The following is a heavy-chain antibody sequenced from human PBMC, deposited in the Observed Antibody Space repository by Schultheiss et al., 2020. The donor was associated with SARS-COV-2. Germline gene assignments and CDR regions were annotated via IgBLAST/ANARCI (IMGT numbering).Heavy chain of an antibody. CDR2: IYTSGST. CDR3: ASYSGYDPLYYYYMDV. CDR1: GGSISSYY. J-gene: IGHJ6*03. V-gene: IGHV4-4*07. Sequence: SQTLSLTCTVSGGSISSYYWSWIRQPAGKGLEWIGRIYTSGSTNYNPSLKSRVTMSVDTSKNQFSLKLSSVTAADTAVYYCASYSGYDPLYYYYMDVWGKGTTVTVSS. D-gene: IGHD5-12*01.